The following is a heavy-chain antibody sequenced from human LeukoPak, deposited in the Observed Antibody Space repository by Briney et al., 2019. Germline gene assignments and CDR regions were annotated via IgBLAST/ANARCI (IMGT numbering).Heavy chain of an antibody. V-gene: IGHV3-30-3*01. CDR2: ISSDVNNK. CDR1: GFTFSTFP. D-gene: IGHD3-3*01. CDR3: AKEPDYDFWSGPGD. Sequence: GRSLRLSCAASGFTFSTFPMHWVRQAPGKGLEWVAVISSDVNNKHYADSVKGRFTISRDNSKNTLYSQMNSLRAEDTAVYYCAKEPDYDFWSGPGDWGQGTLVTVSS. J-gene: IGHJ4*02.